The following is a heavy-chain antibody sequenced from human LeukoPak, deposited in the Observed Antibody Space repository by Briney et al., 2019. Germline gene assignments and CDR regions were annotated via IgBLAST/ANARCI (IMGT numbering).Heavy chain of an antibody. J-gene: IGHJ5*02. CDR3: ATDTAAAGTFNP. CDR1: GYTLTELS. D-gene: IGHD6-13*01. Sequence: ASVKVSCKVSGYTLTELSMHWVQQAPGKGLEWMGGFDPEDGETIYAQKFQGRVTMTEDTSTDTAYMELSSLRSEDTAVYYCATDTAAAGTFNPWGQGTLVTVSS. V-gene: IGHV1-24*01. CDR2: FDPEDGET.